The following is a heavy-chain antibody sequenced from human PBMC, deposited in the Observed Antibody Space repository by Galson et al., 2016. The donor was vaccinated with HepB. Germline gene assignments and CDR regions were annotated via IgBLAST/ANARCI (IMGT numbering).Heavy chain of an antibody. CDR2: IDWDDDK. Sequence: PALVKPTQTLTLTCTFSGFSLSTSGMCVSWIRRPPGKALEWLALIDWDDDKFYRTSLKTRITVSKDTSKNQEVLTMTNVYPVDTATYYCARISGWNSRGRYCDYWGQGTLVTVAS. V-gene: IGHV2-70*13. D-gene: IGHD6-19*01. CDR1: GFSLSTSGMC. J-gene: IGHJ4*02. CDR3: ARISGWNSRGRYCDY.